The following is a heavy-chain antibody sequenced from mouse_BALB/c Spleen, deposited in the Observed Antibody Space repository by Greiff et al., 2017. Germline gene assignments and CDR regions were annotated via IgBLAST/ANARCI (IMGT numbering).Heavy chain of an antibody. D-gene: IGHD1-1*01. J-gene: IGHJ2*01. CDR3: ARVYYGSYLDY. V-gene: IGHV1-7*01. CDR1: GYTFTSYW. Sequence: VQLQQSGAELAKPGASVKMSCKASGYTFTSYWMHWVKQRPGQGLEWIGYINPSTGYTEYNQKFKDKATLTADKSSSTAYMQLSSLTSEDSAVYYCARVYYGSYLDYWGQGTTLTVSS. CDR2: INPSTGYT.